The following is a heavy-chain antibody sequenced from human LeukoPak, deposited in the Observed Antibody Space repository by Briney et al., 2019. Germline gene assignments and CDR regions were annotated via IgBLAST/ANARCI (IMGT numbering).Heavy chain of an antibody. Sequence: ASVKVSCKASGYTFTSYDINWVRQATGQGLEWMGWMNPNSSNTGYAQKFQGRVTMTRNTSISTAYMELSSLRSEDTAVYYCARGVHTMVRGVFPADYWGQGTLVTVSS. CDR3: ARGVHTMVRGVFPADY. CDR1: GYTFTSYD. D-gene: IGHD3-10*01. J-gene: IGHJ4*02. CDR2: MNPNSSNT. V-gene: IGHV1-8*01.